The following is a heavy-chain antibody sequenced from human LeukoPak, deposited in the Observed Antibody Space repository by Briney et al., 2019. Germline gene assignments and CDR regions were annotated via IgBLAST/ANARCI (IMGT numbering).Heavy chain of an antibody. CDR1: GFTFSSYS. Sequence: GGSLRLSCAASGFTFSSYSMNWVRQAPGKGLEWVSSISSSSSYIYYADSVKGRFTISRDNAKNSLYLQMDSLRAEDTAVYYCARDRSDRLAVAGTSAFDYWGQGTLVTVSS. V-gene: IGHV3-21*01. D-gene: IGHD6-19*01. CDR3: ARDRSDRLAVAGTSAFDY. CDR2: ISSSSSYI. J-gene: IGHJ4*02.